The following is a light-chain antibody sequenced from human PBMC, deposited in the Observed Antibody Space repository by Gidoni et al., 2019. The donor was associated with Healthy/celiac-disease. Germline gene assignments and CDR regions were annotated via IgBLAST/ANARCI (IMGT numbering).Light chain of an antibody. Sequence: QSVLTQPPSVSGAPGQRVTLSCTGSSSNIGAGYHVHWYQQLPGTAPKLLLYGNSNRPSGVPDRFSGSKSGTSASLAITGLQAEDEADYYCQSYDSSLSGVVFGGGTKLTVL. V-gene: IGLV1-40*01. J-gene: IGLJ2*01. CDR3: QSYDSSLSGVV. CDR2: GNS. CDR1: SSNIGAGYH.